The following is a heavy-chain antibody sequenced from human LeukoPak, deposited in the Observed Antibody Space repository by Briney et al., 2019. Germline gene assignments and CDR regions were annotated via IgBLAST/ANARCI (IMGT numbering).Heavy chain of an antibody. CDR3: ARDRVVVVPAARTNYYYYYGMDV. Sequence: GGSLRLSCAASGFSFSNYWMHWVRQAPGKGLVWVSRMNTDGSTTNYADSVKGRFTISRDNAKNTLYLQMNSLRAEDTAVYYCARDRVVVVPAARTNYYYYYGMDVWGQGTLVTVSS. CDR2: MNTDGSTT. CDR1: GFSFSNYW. D-gene: IGHD2-2*01. J-gene: IGHJ6*02. V-gene: IGHV3-74*01.